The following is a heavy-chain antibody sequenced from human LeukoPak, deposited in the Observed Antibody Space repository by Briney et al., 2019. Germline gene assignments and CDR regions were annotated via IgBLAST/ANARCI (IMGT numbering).Heavy chain of an antibody. D-gene: IGHD6-13*01. CDR3: ARETGSSSWETRDAFDI. CDR1: GFTFSSYG. Sequence: GGSLRLSCAASGFTFSSYGMSWVRQAPGKGLEWVSAISGSGGSTYYADSVKGRFTISRDNSKNTLYLQMNSLRAEDTAVYYCARETGSSSWETRDAFDIWGQGTMVTVSS. V-gene: IGHV3-23*01. J-gene: IGHJ3*02. CDR2: ISGSGGST.